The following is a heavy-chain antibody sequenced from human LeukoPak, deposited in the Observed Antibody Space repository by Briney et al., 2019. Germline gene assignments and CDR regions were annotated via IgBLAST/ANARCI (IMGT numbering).Heavy chain of an antibody. V-gene: IGHV4-34*01. D-gene: IGHD6-19*01. CDR3: ARSATFYSSGWYYFDY. CDR2: ISHSGST. J-gene: IGHJ4*02. Sequence: SETLSLTCAVYGGSFSGYYWSWIRQPPGKGLEWIGEISHSGSTNYNPSLKSRVTISVDTSKNQFSLKLSSVTAADTAVYYCARSATFYSSGWYYFDYWGQGTLVTVSS. CDR1: GGSFSGYY.